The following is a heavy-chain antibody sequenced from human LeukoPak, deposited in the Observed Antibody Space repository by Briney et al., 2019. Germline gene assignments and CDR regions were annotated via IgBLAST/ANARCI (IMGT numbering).Heavy chain of an antibody. Sequence: ASVKVSCRASGYTFTTHDINWVRQATGQGLEWMGWMSPNSGDTGYAQKFQGRVTMTSDSSVSTAFMELSSLRSEDTAIYYCVRTPPNWGFDYWGQGTLVTVSS. J-gene: IGHJ4*02. D-gene: IGHD7-27*01. CDR3: VRTPPNWGFDY. V-gene: IGHV1-8*01. CDR1: GYTFTTHD. CDR2: MSPNSGDT.